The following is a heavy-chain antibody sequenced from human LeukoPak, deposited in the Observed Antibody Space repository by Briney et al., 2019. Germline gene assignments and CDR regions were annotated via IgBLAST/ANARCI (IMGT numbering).Heavy chain of an antibody. CDR1: GFTFDDYA. V-gene: IGHV3-9*03. Sequence: PGRSLRLSCAASGFTFDDYAMHWVRQAPGKGLEWVSGISWNSGSIGYADSVKGRFTISRDNAKNSLYLQMNSLRAEDMAFYYCAKDKHFDWLLYYFDYWGQGTLVTVSS. CDR2: ISWNSGSI. CDR3: AKDKHFDWLLYYFDY. J-gene: IGHJ4*02. D-gene: IGHD3-9*01.